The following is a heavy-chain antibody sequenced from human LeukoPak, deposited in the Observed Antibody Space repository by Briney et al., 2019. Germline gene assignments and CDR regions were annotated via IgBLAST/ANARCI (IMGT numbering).Heavy chain of an antibody. CDR3: AKGGGDYYGMDV. V-gene: IGHV3-30*18. CDR1: GFTFSSYG. CDR2: ISYDGSNK. Sequence: GRSLRLSCAASGFTFSSYGMHWVRQAPGKGLEWVAVISYDGSNKYYADSVKGRFTISRDNSKNTLYLQMNSLRAEDTAVYYCAKGGGDYYGMDVWGQGTTVTVSS. J-gene: IGHJ6*02. D-gene: IGHD2-21*01.